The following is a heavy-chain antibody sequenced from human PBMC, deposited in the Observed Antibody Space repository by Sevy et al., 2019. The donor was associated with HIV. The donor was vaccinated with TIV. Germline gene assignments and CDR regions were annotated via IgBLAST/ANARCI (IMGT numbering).Heavy chain of an antibody. CDR1: GGSISVYY. CDR3: ARDRGSGWSKGDNWFDP. J-gene: IGHJ5*02. D-gene: IGHD6-19*01. CDR2: IYYSGST. Sequence: SETLSLTCTVSGGSISVYYWTWIRQPPGKGLEWIGYIYYSGSTNYNPSLKSRVTLSVDTSKNQLSLKLNSVTTADTAVYYCARDRGSGWSKGDNWFDPWGQGTLVTVSS. V-gene: IGHV4-59*01.